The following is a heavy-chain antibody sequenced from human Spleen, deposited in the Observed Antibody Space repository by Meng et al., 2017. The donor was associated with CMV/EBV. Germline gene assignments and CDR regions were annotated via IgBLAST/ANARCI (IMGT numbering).Heavy chain of an antibody. D-gene: IGHD5-18*01. Sequence: EVQLVGAGGGLVKPGGSLSLSCAASGFTVSSNYMSWVRQAPGKGLEWVSVIYSGGSTYYADSVKGRFTISRDNSKNTLYLQMNSLRAEDTAVYYCASGYSYGPPFDYWGQGTLVTVSS. J-gene: IGHJ4*02. V-gene: IGHV3-66*01. CDR1: GFTVSSNY. CDR3: ASGYSYGPPFDY. CDR2: IYSGGST.